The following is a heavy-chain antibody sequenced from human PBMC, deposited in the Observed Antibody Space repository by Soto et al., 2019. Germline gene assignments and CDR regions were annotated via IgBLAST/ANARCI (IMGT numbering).Heavy chain of an antibody. D-gene: IGHD6-13*01. CDR3: ASSIAAAGTALYYYYGMDV. V-gene: IGHV7-4-1*01. Sequence: GASVKVSCKASGGTFSSYAISWVRQAPGQGLEWMGWINTNTGNPKYAQGFTGRVVFTLDTSASTAYLQICSLKAEDTAVYYCASSIAAAGTALYYYYGMDVWGQGTTVTVSS. CDR2: INTNTGNP. J-gene: IGHJ6*02. CDR1: GGTFSSYA.